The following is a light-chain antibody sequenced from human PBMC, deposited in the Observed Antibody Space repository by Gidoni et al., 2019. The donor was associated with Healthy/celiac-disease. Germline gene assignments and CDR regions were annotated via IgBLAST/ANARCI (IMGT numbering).Light chain of an antibody. J-gene: IGKJ4*01. V-gene: IGKV3-15*01. Sequence: EIVMTPSPATLSVSPGERATLSCRASQSVSSNLASYQQKPGQAPRLLIYGASTRATGIPARFSGSGSGTEFTLTISSLQSEDCAVYYCQQYNNWPLTFXGXTKVEIK. CDR1: QSVSSN. CDR3: QQYNNWPLT. CDR2: GAS.